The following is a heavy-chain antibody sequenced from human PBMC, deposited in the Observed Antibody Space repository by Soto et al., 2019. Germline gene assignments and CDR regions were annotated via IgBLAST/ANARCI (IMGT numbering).Heavy chain of an antibody. J-gene: IGHJ4*02. Sequence: SETLSLTCTVSGGSITSYYWSWIRQSPGMGLEGIGYISYSGNTNFNPSLKSRVTISRDPSKNQFSLKVTSVTAAATAVCFCARGRSIDGYNFFDYWGQGPLGTVSS. CDR1: GGSITSYY. CDR3: ARGRSIDGYNFFDY. V-gene: IGHV4-59*12. D-gene: IGHD5-12*01. CDR2: ISYSGNT.